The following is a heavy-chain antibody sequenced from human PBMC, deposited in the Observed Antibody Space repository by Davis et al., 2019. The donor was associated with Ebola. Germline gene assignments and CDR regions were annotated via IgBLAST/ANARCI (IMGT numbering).Heavy chain of an antibody. Sequence: GESLKISCAASGFTFSSYAMSWVRQAPGKGLEWVSAISGSGGSTYYADSVKGRFTISRDNSKNTLYLQMNSLRAEDTAVYYCARRQAAATRYYYYYGMDVWGQGTTVTVSS. J-gene: IGHJ6*02. V-gene: IGHV3-23*01. CDR3: ARRQAAATRYYYYYGMDV. D-gene: IGHD2-15*01. CDR2: ISGSGGST. CDR1: GFTFSSYA.